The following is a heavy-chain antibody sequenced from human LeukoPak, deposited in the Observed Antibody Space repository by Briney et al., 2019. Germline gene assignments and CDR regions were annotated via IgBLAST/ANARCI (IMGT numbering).Heavy chain of an antibody. J-gene: IGHJ5*02. CDR2: INPNSGGT. CDR1: GYTFTGYY. Sequence: ASVKVSCKASGYTFTGYYLHWVRQAPGQGLEWMGWINPNSGGTKYAQKFQGRVTMTRDTSISTAYMELSRLRSDDTAVYYCARDLSLNWFDPWGQGTLVTVSS. D-gene: IGHD2/OR15-2a*01. V-gene: IGHV1-2*02. CDR3: ARDLSLNWFDP.